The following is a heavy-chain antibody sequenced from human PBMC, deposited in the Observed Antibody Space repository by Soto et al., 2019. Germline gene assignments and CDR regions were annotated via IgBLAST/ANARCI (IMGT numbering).Heavy chain of an antibody. Sequence: QVQLVQSGAEVKKPGASVRVSCKASGYTFTSSDVYWVRQATGQGLELMGWMNPNTGNTGYAQKFQGRVTMTRNTSISTAYMELSSLRSEDAAVYYCAGGCNQCSGGSCYSDWFDPWGQGTPVTVSS. CDR1: GYTFTSSD. CDR2: MNPNTGNT. D-gene: IGHD2-15*01. V-gene: IGHV1-8*01. J-gene: IGHJ5*02. CDR3: AGGCNQCSGGSCYSDWFDP.